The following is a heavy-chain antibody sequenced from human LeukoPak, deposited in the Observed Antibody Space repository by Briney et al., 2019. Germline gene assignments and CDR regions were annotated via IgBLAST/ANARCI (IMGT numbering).Heavy chain of an antibody. Sequence: SSETLSLTCTVSGGSISSSSYYWGWIRQPPGKGLEWIGSIYYSGSTYYNPSLKSRVTISVDTSKNQFSLRLSSVTAADTAVYYCARLQKKTIRFLGRHATYFDYWGQGTLVTVSS. CDR2: IYYSGST. V-gene: IGHV4-39*01. J-gene: IGHJ4*02. CDR3: ARLQKKTIRFLGRHATYFDY. CDR1: GGSISSSSYY. D-gene: IGHD3-3*01.